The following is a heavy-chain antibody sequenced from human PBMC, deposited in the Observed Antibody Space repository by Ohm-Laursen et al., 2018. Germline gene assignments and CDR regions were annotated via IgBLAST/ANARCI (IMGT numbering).Heavy chain of an antibody. Sequence: LRLSCTASGFTFNTYAMNWVRQAPGKGLEWVSAIGTGGDTYYTDSVKGRFTISRDNSKNTVSLQMNSLRADDTAVYFCAMKIPGSRPFDYWGQGTLVTVSS. V-gene: IGHV3-23*01. D-gene: IGHD2-2*02. CDR1: GFTFNTYA. J-gene: IGHJ4*02. CDR2: IGTGGDT. CDR3: AMKIPGSRPFDY.